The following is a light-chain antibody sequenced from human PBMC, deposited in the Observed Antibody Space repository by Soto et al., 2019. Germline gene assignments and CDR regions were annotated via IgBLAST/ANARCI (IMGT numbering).Light chain of an antibody. V-gene: IGKV3-15*01. CDR2: SAS. CDR3: QQYNNWPHT. Sequence: EIVMTQSPATLSVSPGERAPLSCRASQSVSSNLAWYQQKPGQAPRLLIYSASTRATGIPARFSGSGSGTEFTLTISRLQSEDFAVYYCQQYNNWPHTFGGGTKVEIK. CDR1: QSVSSN. J-gene: IGKJ4*01.